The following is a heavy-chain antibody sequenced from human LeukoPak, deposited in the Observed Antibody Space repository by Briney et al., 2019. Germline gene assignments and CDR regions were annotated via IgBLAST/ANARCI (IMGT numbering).Heavy chain of an antibody. CDR2: MNPNSGNT. CDR1: GYTFTSYD. J-gene: IGHJ4*02. D-gene: IGHD2-2*01. CDR3: ARAVSCSSTSCYYFDY. V-gene: IGHV1-8*02. Sequence: ASMKVSCKASGYTFTSYDINWVRQATGQGLEWMGWMNPNSGNTGYAQKFQGRVTITRNTSISIAYMEVSSLRSEDTAVYYCARAVSCSSTSCYYFDYWGQGTLVTVSS.